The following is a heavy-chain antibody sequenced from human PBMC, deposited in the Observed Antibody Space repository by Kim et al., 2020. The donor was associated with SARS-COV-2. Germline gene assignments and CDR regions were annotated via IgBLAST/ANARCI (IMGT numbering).Heavy chain of an antibody. V-gene: IGHV3-30*03. CDR1: GFTFSSYG. CDR2: ISYDGSNK. CDR3: AMSHQTSVEIVRD. D-gene: IGHD3-22*01. Sequence: GGSLRLSCAASGFTFSSYGMHWVRQAPGKGLEWVAVISYDGSNKYYADSVKGRFTISRDNSKNTLYLQMNSLRAEDTAVYYCAMSHQTSVEIVRDWGQGTPVTVSS. J-gene: IGHJ4*02.